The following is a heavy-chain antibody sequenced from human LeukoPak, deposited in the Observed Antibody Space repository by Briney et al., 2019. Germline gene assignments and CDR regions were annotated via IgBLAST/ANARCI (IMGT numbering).Heavy chain of an antibody. J-gene: IGHJ3*02. CDR3: ARDFYGDCAFDAFDI. CDR2: ISSSSSTI. D-gene: IGHD4-17*01. CDR1: GFTFSSYS. V-gene: IGHV3-48*01. Sequence: PGGSLRLSCAASGFTFSSYSMNWVRQAPGKGLEWVSYISSSSSTIYYADSVKGRFTISRDNAKNSLYLQMNSLRAEDTAVYYCARDFYGDCAFDAFDIWGQGTMVTVSS.